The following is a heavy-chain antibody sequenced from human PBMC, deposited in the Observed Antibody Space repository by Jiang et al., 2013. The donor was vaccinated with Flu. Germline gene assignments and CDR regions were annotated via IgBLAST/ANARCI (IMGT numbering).Heavy chain of an antibody. J-gene: IGHJ4*02. V-gene: IGHV3-23*01. CDR3: AKVRWLQTSPHFDY. CDR1: GFTFNNYA. Sequence: VQLLESGGGLVQSGGSLRISCAASGFTFNNYAMAWVRQAPGKGLEWVSLISSTGIGTFYADSVKGRFTISRDSSKNTLTLEMNRLTAEDTAVYYCAKVRWLQTSPHFDYWGQGTQVTVSS. D-gene: IGHD5-24*01. CDR2: ISSTGIGT.